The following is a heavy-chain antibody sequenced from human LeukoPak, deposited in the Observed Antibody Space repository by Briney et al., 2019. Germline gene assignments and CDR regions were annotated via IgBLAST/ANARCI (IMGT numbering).Heavy chain of an antibody. D-gene: IGHD1-14*01. Sequence: GGALRLSCAASGFTFSSYSMNWVRQASGKGLEWASSISSSSSYIYYADSVKGRFTISRDNAKNSLYLQMNSLRAEDTAVYYCARDPGRAYGMDVWGQGTTVTVSS. CDR3: ARDPGRAYGMDV. V-gene: IGHV3-21*01. CDR2: ISSSSSYI. CDR1: GFTFSSYS. J-gene: IGHJ6*02.